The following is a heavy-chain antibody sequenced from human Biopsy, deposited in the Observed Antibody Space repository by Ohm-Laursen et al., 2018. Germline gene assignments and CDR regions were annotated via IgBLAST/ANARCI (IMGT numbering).Heavy chain of an antibody. CDR2: IYYTGST. J-gene: IGHJ2*01. Sequence: SETLSLTCTVSGGSISSYYWSWIRQPPGKGLEWIGYIYYTGSTNYNPSLKSRVTISVDTSMNPLSLRLTPVTAADTAVYYCARHAPSYSGSYWRYFDLWGRGTLVTVSS. D-gene: IGHD1-26*01. CDR3: ARHAPSYSGSYWRYFDL. V-gene: IGHV4-59*08. CDR1: GGSISSYY.